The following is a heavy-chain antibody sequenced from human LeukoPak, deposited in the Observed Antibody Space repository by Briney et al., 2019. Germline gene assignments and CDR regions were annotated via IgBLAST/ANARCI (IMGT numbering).Heavy chain of an antibody. CDR1: GFTFSSYA. J-gene: IGHJ4*02. CDR2: ISSNGGST. D-gene: IGHD1-26*01. CDR3: ARDQEDSGSYYDPRFDY. Sequence: PGGSLRLSCAASGFTFSSYAMHWVRQAPGKGLEYVSDISSNGGSTYYANSVKGRFTISRDNSKNTLYLQMGSLRAEDMAVYYCARDQEDSGSYYDPRFDYWGQRTLVTVSS. V-gene: IGHV3-64*01.